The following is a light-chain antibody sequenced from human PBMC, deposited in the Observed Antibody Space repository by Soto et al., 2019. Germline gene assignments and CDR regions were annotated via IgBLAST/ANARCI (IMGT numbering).Light chain of an antibody. Sequence: DIVMTQSPDSLAVSLGERATINCKSSQAVLYNSNNKNYIAWYQQKPGQPPKLLIYWSSTREFGVPDRISGSGSGTDFSLTISSLQAEDVAVYYCQQYYSTFGRTFGQGTKVEIK. J-gene: IGKJ1*01. CDR1: QAVLYNSNNKNY. CDR2: WSS. CDR3: QQYYSTFGRT. V-gene: IGKV4-1*01.